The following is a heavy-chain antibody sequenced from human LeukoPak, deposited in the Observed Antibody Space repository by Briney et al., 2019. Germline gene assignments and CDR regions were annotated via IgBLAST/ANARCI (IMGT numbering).Heavy chain of an antibody. V-gene: IGHV4-39*07. CDR3: ARDILSGSNEGVFDI. CDR1: GDSINSSIHY. CDR2: IFYDGST. J-gene: IGHJ3*02. Sequence: SETLSLTCTVSGDSINSSIHYWGWICQPPGKGLQYIGNIFYDGSTYYNPSLKSRVTISVDTSKNQFSLRLSSVTAADTAVYYCARDILSGSNEGVFDIWGQGTMVTVSS. D-gene: IGHD3-9*01.